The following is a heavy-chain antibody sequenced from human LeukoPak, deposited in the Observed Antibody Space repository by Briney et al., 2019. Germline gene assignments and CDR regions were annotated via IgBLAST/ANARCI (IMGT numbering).Heavy chain of an antibody. V-gene: IGHV1-18*01. Sequence: GASVTVSFTASGYTFTSYGISWVRQAPGQGGEGMGWISAYNGNTNYAQKLQGRVTITTDTSTSTAYMELRSLRSDDTAVYYCARDLLSRFYYDSSGYLDYGMDVWGQGTTVTVSS. CDR1: GYTFTSYG. D-gene: IGHD3-22*01. J-gene: IGHJ6*02. CDR2: ISAYNGNT. CDR3: ARDLLSRFYYDSSGYLDYGMDV.